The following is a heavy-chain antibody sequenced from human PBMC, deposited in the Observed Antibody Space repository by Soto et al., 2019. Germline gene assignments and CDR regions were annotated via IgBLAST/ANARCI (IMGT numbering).Heavy chain of an antibody. J-gene: IGHJ4*02. D-gene: IGHD5-18*01. V-gene: IGHV4-61*01. CDR2: IYYSGST. CDR1: GGSVSSGSYY. Sequence: PSETLSLTCTVSGGSVSSGSYYWSWIRQPPGKGLEWIGYIYYSGSTNYNPSLKSRVTISVDTSKNQFSLKLSSVTAADTAVYYCARDNLRGYSYGWYYFDYWGQGTLVTVSS. CDR3: ARDNLRGYSYGWYYFDY.